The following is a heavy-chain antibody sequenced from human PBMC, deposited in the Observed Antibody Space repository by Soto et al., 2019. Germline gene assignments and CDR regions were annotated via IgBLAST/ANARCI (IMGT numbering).Heavy chain of an antibody. CDR3: ASTRGSSYDY. Sequence: GGSLILSCAASGFTVSGNYMSWVRQAPGKGLEWVSVIYNGGGTYYADSVKGRFTISRDNSKNTLYLQMNSLRAEDTAVYYCASTRGSSYDYWGQGTLVTVSS. V-gene: IGHV3-53*01. D-gene: IGHD6-6*01. J-gene: IGHJ4*02. CDR2: IYNGGGT. CDR1: GFTVSGNY.